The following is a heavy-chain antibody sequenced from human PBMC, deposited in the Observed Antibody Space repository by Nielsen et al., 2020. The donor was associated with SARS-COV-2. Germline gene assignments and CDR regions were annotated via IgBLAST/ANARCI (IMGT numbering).Heavy chain of an antibody. V-gene: IGHV4-39*01. CDR3: ARGGGATTDYYYYGMDV. CDR2: IYYSGST. Sequence: SETLSLTCTVSGDSFSMYDWSWIRQPPGKGLEWIGSIYYSGSTYYNPSLKSRVTISVDTSKNQFSLKLSSVTAADTAVYYCARGGGATTDYYYYGMDVWGQGTTVTVSS. D-gene: IGHD1-26*01. J-gene: IGHJ6*02. CDR1: GDSFSMYD.